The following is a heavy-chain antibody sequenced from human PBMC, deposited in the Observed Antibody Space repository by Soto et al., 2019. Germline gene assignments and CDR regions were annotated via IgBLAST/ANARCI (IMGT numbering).Heavy chain of an antibody. CDR2: ISSSSSYI. CDR1: GFTFSSYS. V-gene: IGHV3-21*01. Sequence: PGWSLRLSCAASGFTFSSYSMNWVRQAPGKGLEWVSSISSSSSYIYYADSVKGRFTISRDNAKNSLYLQMNSLRAEDTAVYYCAIDLVVRGVTRSGMDVWGHGTTVTVSS. J-gene: IGHJ6*02. CDR3: AIDLVVRGVTRSGMDV. D-gene: IGHD3-10*02.